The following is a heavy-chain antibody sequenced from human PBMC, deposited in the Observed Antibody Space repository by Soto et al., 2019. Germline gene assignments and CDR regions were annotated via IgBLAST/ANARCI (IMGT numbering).Heavy chain of an antibody. D-gene: IGHD1-26*01. CDR2: IYYSGST. J-gene: IGHJ4*02. CDR3: AGIYSGSPGGTLRY. CDR1: GGSISSGGYY. V-gene: IGHV4-31*03. Sequence: QVQLQEACPGLVKPSQTLSLTCTVSGGSISSGGYYWSCIRQHPGKGLEWIGYIYYSGSTYYNPSLKSRVTISVDTSKNQFSLKLSSVTAADTAVYYCAGIYSGSPGGTLRYWGQGTLGTVSS.